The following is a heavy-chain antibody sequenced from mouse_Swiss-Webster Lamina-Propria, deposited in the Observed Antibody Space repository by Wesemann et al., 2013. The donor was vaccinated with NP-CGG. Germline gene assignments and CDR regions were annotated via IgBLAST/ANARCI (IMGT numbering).Heavy chain of an antibody. CDR1: GFAFSSYD. J-gene: IGHJ2*01. CDR3: AREEYYYGSSNY. CDR2: ISSGGSYT. D-gene: IGHD1-1*01. Sequence: EVKLVESGGGLVKPGGSLKLSCAASGFAFSSYDMSWVRQTPEKRLEWVATISSGGSYTYYPDSVKGRFTISRDNARNTLYLQMSSLRSEDTALYYCAREEYYYGSSNYWGQGTTLTVSS. V-gene: IGHV5-9*02.